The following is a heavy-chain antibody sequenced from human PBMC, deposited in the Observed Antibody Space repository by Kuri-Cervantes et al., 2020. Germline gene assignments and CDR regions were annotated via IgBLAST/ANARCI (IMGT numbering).Heavy chain of an antibody. V-gene: IGHV3-30*18. CDR2: ISYDGRNE. J-gene: IGHJ4*02. CDR1: GFTFTSYG. D-gene: IGHD1-26*01. Sequence: GESLKISCAASGFTFTSYGMHWVRQAPGRGLEWVAIISYDGRNEYYADSVKGRFTFSRDNSKNTLSLQMNSLRPEDTAVYYCAKAGDRWELLDYWGQGILVTVSS. CDR3: AKAGDRWELLDY.